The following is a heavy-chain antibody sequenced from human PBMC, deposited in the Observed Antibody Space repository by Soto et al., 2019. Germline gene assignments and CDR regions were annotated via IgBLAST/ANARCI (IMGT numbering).Heavy chain of an antibody. CDR3: AKDLVYSGYDFSPLATYFDY. J-gene: IGHJ4*02. D-gene: IGHD5-12*01. V-gene: IGHV3-23*01. CDR2: ISGSGGST. CDR1: GFTFSSYA. Sequence: GGSLRLSCAASGFTFSSYAMSWVRQAPGKGLEWVSAISGSGGSTYYADSVKGRFTISRDNSKNTLYLQMNSLRAEDTAVYYCAKDLVYSGYDFSPLATYFDYWGQGTLVTVSS.